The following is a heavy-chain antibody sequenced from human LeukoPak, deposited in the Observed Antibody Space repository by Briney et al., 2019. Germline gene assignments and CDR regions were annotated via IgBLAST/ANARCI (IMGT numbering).Heavy chain of an antibody. V-gene: IGHV1-18*01. Sequence: ASVKVSCKASGYTFTSYGISWVRQAPGQGLEWMGWISAYNGYTNYAQKLQGRVTMTTDTSASTAYMELSSLRSEDTAIYYCARSDDCSSISCPGITLDYWGQGTLVTVSS. J-gene: IGHJ4*02. CDR2: ISAYNGYT. D-gene: IGHD2-2*01. CDR3: ARSDDCSSISCPGITLDY. CDR1: GYTFTSYG.